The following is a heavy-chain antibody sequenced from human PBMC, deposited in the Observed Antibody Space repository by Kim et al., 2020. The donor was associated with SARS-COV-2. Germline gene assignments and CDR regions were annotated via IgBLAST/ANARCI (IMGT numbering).Heavy chain of an antibody. CDR2: IWYDGSAE. D-gene: IGHD3-16*02. CDR1: GFTFSSYG. Sequence: GGSLRLSCAASGFTFSSYGMHWVRQAPGKGLEWVAVIWYDGSAEIYTDSVKGRFTISRDNSKNILYLQMNDLRVEDTAMDYCARVVGIEALSRFDSWG. V-gene: IGHV3-33*01. J-gene: IGHJ5*01. CDR3: ARVVGIEALSRFDS.